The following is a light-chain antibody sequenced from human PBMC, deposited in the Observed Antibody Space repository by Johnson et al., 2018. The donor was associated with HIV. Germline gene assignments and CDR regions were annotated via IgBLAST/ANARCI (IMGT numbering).Light chain of an antibody. CDR2: ENN. V-gene: IGLV1-51*02. CDR1: SSNIGNNY. J-gene: IGLJ1*01. CDR3: GTWDSSLSAYV. Sequence: QSVLTQPPSVSAAPGQKVTISCSGSSSNIGNNYVYWYQQLPGTAPKLLIYENNKRPSAIPDRFSGSKSGTSATLGVTGLKTGDEADYYCGTWDSSLSAYVFGTGTKVTVL.